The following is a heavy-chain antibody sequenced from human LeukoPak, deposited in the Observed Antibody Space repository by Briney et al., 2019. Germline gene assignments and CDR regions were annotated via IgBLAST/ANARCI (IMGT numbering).Heavy chain of an antibody. J-gene: IGHJ4*02. CDR2: IKQDGSEK. V-gene: IGHV3-7*01. CDR3: ARLGYSSGWYLVLDY. Sequence: PGGSLRLSCAASGFTFSSYWMSWVRRAPGKGLEWVANIKQDGSEKYYVDSVKGRFTISRDNAKNSLYLQMNSLRAEDTAVYYCARLGYSSGWYLVLDYWGRGTLVTVSS. D-gene: IGHD6-19*01. CDR1: GFTFSSYW.